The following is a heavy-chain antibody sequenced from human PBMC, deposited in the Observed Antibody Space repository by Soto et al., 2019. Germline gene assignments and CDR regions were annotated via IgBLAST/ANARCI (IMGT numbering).Heavy chain of an antibody. Sequence: PGESLKISSPASGYLSTSSWIGWRGQMLGRGLWCLGNVCPSDSDVRFRPSFEGRGTISAANAINAAYLHLLNLKASDTGICYCTKGATSPFDSWGQGTRVTVSS. D-gene: IGHD3-16*01. CDR1: GYLSTSSW. V-gene: IGHV5-51*01. CDR2: VCPSDSDV. CDR3: TKGATSPFDS. J-gene: IGHJ4*02.